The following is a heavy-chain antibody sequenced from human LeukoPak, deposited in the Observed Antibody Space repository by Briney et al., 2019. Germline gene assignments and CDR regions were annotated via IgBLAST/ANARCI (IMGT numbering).Heavy chain of an antibody. CDR1: GGSISSAGYS. D-gene: IGHD3-3*01. V-gene: IGHV4-30-4*07. Sequence: SETLSLTCAVSGGSISSAGYSWSWIRQPPGKRLELIGFIYYSGSTYYNPSLKSPVTISVDASKNQFSLKVNSVTAADTAIYYCARLWGDYDRWFDPWGQGTLVTVSS. J-gene: IGHJ5*01. CDR3: ARLWGDYDRWFDP. CDR2: IYYSGST.